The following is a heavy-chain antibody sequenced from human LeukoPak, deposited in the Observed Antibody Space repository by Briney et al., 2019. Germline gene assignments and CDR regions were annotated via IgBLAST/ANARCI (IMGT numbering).Heavy chain of an antibody. Sequence: GGSLRLSCAASGFTFSSYAMHWVRQAPGKGLEWVAVISYDGSNKYYAGSVKGRFTISRDNSKNTLYLQMNSLRAEDTAVYYCAKAGSSSWYGNFDYWGQGTLVTVSS. CDR1: GFTFSSYA. J-gene: IGHJ4*02. V-gene: IGHV3-30-3*01. D-gene: IGHD6-13*01. CDR3: AKAGSSSWYGNFDY. CDR2: ISYDGSNK.